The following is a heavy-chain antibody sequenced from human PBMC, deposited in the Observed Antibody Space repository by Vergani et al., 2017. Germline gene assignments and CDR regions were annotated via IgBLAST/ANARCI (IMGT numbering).Heavy chain of an antibody. CDR2: IYYSGST. D-gene: IGHD3-22*01. CDR3: ARGDNYYDSSGYYPRYYYYMDV. V-gene: IGHV4-59*08. J-gene: IGHJ6*03. Sequence: QVQLQESGPGLVKPSETLSLTCTVSGGSISSYYWSWIRQPPGKGLEWIGYIYYSGSTNYNPSLKSRVTMSVDTSKNQFSLKLSSVTAADTAVYYCARGDNYYDSSGYYPRYYYYMDVWGKGTTVTVSS. CDR1: GGSISSYY.